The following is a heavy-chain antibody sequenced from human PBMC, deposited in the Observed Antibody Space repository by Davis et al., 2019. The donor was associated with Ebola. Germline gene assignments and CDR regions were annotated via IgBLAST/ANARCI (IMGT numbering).Heavy chain of an antibody. CDR3: ARGLMSGDYADYYYYGMDV. CDR1: GYTFTGYY. V-gene: IGHV1-2*02. Sequence: ASVKVSCKASGYTFTGYYMHWVRQAPGQGLEWMGWINPNSGGTNYAQKFQGRVTMTRDTSISTAYMELSRLRSDDTAVYYCARGLMSGDYADYYYYGMDVWGQGTTVTVSS. D-gene: IGHD4-17*01. CDR2: INPNSGGT. J-gene: IGHJ6*02.